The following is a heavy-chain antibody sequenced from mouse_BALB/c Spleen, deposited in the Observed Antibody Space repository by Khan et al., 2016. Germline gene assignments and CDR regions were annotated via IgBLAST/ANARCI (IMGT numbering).Heavy chain of an antibody. Sequence: EVQLQESGPSLVKPSQTLSLTCSVTGDSITSGFWNWIRKFPGNKLEYMGYISYSGNTFYNPSLTSRISITRDTSKNQYSLQLNSVTTEDTATYYCTKYSLFCFDYWGQGTTLTVSS. J-gene: IGHJ2*01. CDR1: GDSITSGF. CDR3: TKYSLFCFDY. D-gene: IGHD2-3*01. V-gene: IGHV3-8*02. CDR2: ISYSGNT.